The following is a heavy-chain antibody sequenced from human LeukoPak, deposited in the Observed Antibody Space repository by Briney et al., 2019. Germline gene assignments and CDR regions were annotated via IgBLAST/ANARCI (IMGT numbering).Heavy chain of an antibody. J-gene: IGHJ6*02. CDR3: ARIGEGYCSSTSCYRYGDYYYYYGMDV. D-gene: IGHD2-2*02. Sequence: PGRSLRLSCAASGFTFDDYAMHWVRQAPGKGLEWVSGISWNSGSIGYADSVKGRFTISRDNAKNSLYLQMNSLRAEDTAVYYCARIGEGYCSSTSCYRYGDYYYYYGMDVWGQGTTVTVSS. CDR2: ISWNSGSI. V-gene: IGHV3-9*01. CDR1: GFTFDDYA.